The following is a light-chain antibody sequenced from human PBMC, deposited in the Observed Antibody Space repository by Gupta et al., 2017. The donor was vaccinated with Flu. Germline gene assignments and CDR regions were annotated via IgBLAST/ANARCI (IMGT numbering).Light chain of an antibody. Sequence: EIVLTQSPATLSLSPGERATLSCRASQSVSSYLAWYQLKPGQAPRLLIYDASNRATGIPARFSGSGSGTDFTLTISSLESEDFAVYYCQQRSNWPPLTFGGGTKVEIK. J-gene: IGKJ4*01. CDR1: QSVSSY. V-gene: IGKV3-11*01. CDR3: QQRSNWPPLT. CDR2: DAS.